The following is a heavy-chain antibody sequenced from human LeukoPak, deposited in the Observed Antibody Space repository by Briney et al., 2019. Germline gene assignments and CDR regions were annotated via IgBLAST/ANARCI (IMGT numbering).Heavy chain of an antibody. CDR2: INPNSGGT. CDR1: GYTFTGYY. Sequence: ASVKVSCKASGYTFTGYYLHWVRQAPGQGLEYMGWINPNSGGTTSAQKFQGRVTMTRDTSISTAYMELSSLTSEDTAVYSCARALPHRRLMDTTMNQHWFDPWGQGTLVTVSS. CDR3: ARALPHRRLMDTTMNQHWFDP. V-gene: IGHV1-2*02. J-gene: IGHJ5*02. D-gene: IGHD5-18*01.